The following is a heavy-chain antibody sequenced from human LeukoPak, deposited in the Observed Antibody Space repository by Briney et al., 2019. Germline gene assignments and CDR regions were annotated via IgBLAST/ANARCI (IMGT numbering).Heavy chain of an antibody. V-gene: IGHV4-39*01. J-gene: IGHJ5*02. CDR3: ARYDFWSGYPLNWFDP. D-gene: IGHD3-3*01. CDR2: IYYSGST. CDR1: GGSISSSSYY. Sequence: SETLSLTCTVSGGSISSSSYYWGWIRQPPGKGLEWIGSIYYSGSTYYNPSLKSRVTISVDTSKNQFPLKLSSVTAADTAVYYCARYDFWSGYPLNWFDPWGQGTLVTVSS.